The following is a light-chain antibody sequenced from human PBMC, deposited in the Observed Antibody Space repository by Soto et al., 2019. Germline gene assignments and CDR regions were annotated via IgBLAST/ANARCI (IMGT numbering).Light chain of an antibody. Sequence: QSVLTQTPSVSGSPGQSVTISCTVTSSDVGDYEHVSWYQQAPGTAPKLIIFDVTNRPSGVPDRFSGSKSGNTPSLTIFGLQAEDEAYYYCSLYTSSSTWVFGGGTKLTVL. CDR1: SSDVGDYEH. CDR2: DVT. V-gene: IGLV2-18*01. J-gene: IGLJ3*02. CDR3: SLYTSSSTWV.